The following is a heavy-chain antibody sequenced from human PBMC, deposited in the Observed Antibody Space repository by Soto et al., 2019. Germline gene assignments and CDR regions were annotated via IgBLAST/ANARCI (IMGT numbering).Heavy chain of an antibody. CDR2: INPLPTSGST. D-gene: IGHD6-13*01. CDR3: ARDLAAAAY. J-gene: IGHJ4*02. Sequence: QVQLVQSGAEVKKPGASVKVSCKASGYIFTNYYIHWVRQAPGQGLEWMAIINPLPTSGSTNYAQKLQGRVTVTRDTPTSTVYLELSSLRSDDTAVYYCARDLAAAAYWGQGTLVTVSS. CDR1: GYIFTNYY. V-gene: IGHV1-46*04.